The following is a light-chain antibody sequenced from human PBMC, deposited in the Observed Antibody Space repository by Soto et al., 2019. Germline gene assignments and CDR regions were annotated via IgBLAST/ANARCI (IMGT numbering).Light chain of an antibody. CDR2: EGT. CDR1: NSDVGIYNL. Sequence: QSVLTQPASVSGSPGQSITVSCTGINSDVGIYNLVSWYQHHPGKAPKLVIYEGTKRPSGVSSRFSGSKSGNTASLTISGLQAEDEGDYYCCSYAGNNIFVFGTGTKLTVL. V-gene: IGLV2-23*01. CDR3: CSYAGNNIFV. J-gene: IGLJ1*01.